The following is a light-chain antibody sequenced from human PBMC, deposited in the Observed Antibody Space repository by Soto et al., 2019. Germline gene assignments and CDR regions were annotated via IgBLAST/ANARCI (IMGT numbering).Light chain of an antibody. CDR2: AAS. CDR1: QSISSY. V-gene: IGKV1-39*01. CDR3: QQSYSTPLT. Sequence: DIQMTQSPSSLSASVGDRVTITCRASQSISSYLNWYQQKTGKAPKLLIYAASSLQSGVPSRFSGRASGTDFTLTISSQQPEDFATYYCQQSYSTPLTFGQGTKVEIK. J-gene: IGKJ1*01.